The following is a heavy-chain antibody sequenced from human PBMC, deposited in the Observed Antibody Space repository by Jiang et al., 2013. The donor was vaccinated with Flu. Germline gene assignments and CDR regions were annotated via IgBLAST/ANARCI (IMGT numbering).Heavy chain of an antibody. CDR1: GYTFSTYA. CDR2: ISAYNGNT. D-gene: IGHD1-26*01. V-gene: IGHV1-18*01. J-gene: IGHJ4*02. Sequence: SGAEVKKPGASVRVSCKASGYTFSTYAIHWVRQAPGHGLEWMGWISAYNGNTNFAQKLQGRVTMTTDTSTSTAYMELRSLRSDDTAVYYCANGGHSGSNRWDFDSWGLGSLVTVSS. CDR3: ANGGHSGSNRWDFDS.